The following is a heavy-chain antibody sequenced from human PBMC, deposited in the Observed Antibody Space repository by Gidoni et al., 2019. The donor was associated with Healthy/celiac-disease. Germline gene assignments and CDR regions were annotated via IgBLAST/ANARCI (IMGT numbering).Heavy chain of an antibody. J-gene: IGHJ4*02. Sequence: QVQLQESGPGLVKPSQTLSLTCTVSGGSISSGDYYWSWIRQPPGKGLEWIGYIYYSGSTYYNPSLKSRVTISVDTSKNQFSLKLSSATAADTAVYYCARDLIYCSGGSCYSYYFDYWGQGTLVTVSS. V-gene: IGHV4-30-4*01. CDR3: ARDLIYCSGGSCYSYYFDY. CDR1: GGSISSGDYY. CDR2: IYYSGST. D-gene: IGHD2-15*01.